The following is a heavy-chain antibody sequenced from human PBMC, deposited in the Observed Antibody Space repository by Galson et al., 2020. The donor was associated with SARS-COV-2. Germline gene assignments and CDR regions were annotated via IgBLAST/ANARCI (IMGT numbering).Heavy chain of an antibody. J-gene: IGHJ6*02. D-gene: IGHD4-17*01. CDR1: DAPMSSSY. CDR2: IPYSGST. Sequence: ETSETLSLTCSVSDAPMSSSYWSWIRQPPGKGLEWIGYIPYSGSTSYNPSLRSRVTISVDLSKNQLSLKVTSVTAADTAVYYCARDPAPLYGDNYYYGMDVWGRGTTVTVSS. V-gene: IGHV4-59*01. CDR3: ARDPAPLYGDNYYYGMDV.